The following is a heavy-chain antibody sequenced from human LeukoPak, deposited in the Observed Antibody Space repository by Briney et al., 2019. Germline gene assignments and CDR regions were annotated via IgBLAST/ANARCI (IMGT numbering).Heavy chain of an antibody. CDR1: GGSFSGYY. D-gene: IGHD3-22*01. CDR2: INHSGST. J-gene: IGHJ5*02. Sequence: SETLSLTCAVYGGSFSGYYWSWIRQPPGKGLEWIGEINHSGSTNYNPSLKSRVTISVDTSKNQFSLKLSSVTAADTAVYYCARVYLGSSGYSPKTSYGFDPWGQGTLVTVSS. V-gene: IGHV4-34*01. CDR3: ARVYLGSSGYSPKTSYGFDP.